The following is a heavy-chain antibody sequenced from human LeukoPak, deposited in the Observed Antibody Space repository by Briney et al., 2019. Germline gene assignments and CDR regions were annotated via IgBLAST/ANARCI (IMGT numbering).Heavy chain of an antibody. CDR3: AKDQCWGSGWCYSSYYYGMDV. Sequence: GRSLRLSCAASGFTFTSYAMSWVRQAPGKGLEWVSAISGSGGSTYYADSVKGRFTISRDNSKNTLYLQMSSLRAEDTAVYYCAKDQCWGSGWCYSSYYYGMDVWGQGTTVTVSS. CDR1: GFTFTSYA. V-gene: IGHV3-23*01. CDR2: ISGSGGST. D-gene: IGHD6-19*01. J-gene: IGHJ6*02.